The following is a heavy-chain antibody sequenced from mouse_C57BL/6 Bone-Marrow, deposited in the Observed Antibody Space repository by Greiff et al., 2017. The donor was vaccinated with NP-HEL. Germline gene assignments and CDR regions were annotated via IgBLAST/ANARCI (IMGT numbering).Heavy chain of an antibody. Sequence: QVQLQQSGPELVKPGASVKISCKASGYAFSSSWMNWVKQRPGKGLEWIGRIYPGDGDTNYNGKFKGKATLTADKSSSTAYMQLSSLTSEDSAVYFCTRGGYFPYAMDYWGQGTSVTVSS. CDR3: TRGGYFPYAMDY. D-gene: IGHD2-14*01. J-gene: IGHJ4*01. CDR2: IYPGDGDT. CDR1: GYAFSSSW. V-gene: IGHV1-82*01.